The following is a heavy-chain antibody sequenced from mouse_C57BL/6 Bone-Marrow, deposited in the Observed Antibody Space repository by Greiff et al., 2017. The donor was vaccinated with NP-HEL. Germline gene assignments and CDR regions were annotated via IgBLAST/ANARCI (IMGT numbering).Heavy chain of an antibody. V-gene: IGHV1-55*01. J-gene: IGHJ1*03. D-gene: IGHD1-1*01. Sequence: QVQLQQPGAELVKPGASVKMSCKASGYTFTSYWITWVKQRPGQGLEWIGDIYPGSGSTNYNEKFKSKATLTVDTSSSTAYMQLSSLKSEDSAVYYCARRIYYYGSSCVWGTGTTVTVSS. CDR3: ARRIYYYGSSCV. CDR2: IYPGSGST. CDR1: GYTFTSYW.